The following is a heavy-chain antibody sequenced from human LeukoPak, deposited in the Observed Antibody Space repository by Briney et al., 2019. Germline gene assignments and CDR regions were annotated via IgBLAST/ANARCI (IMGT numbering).Heavy chain of an antibody. Sequence: SETLSLTCRVSGASINSGSNYWGWIRQPPGKTLEWIGSIYCSGSTYYNPSLKSRVIIMIDTPKNHFSLTLSSVTAADTAVYYCARSDGYGLVGIWGQGTMVTVSS. CDR3: ARSDGYGLVGI. D-gene: IGHD3-10*01. CDR1: GASINSGSNY. V-gene: IGHV4-39*07. CDR2: IYCSGST. J-gene: IGHJ3*02.